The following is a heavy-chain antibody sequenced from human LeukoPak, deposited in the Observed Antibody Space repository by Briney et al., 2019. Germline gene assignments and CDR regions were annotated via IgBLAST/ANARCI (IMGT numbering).Heavy chain of an antibody. CDR1: GGSISITSYY. D-gene: IGHD3-10*01. CDR3: ARDAPYYYGSGTRNYYMDV. J-gene: IGHJ6*03. Sequence: SETLSLTCTVSGGSISITSYYWGWIRQPPGKGLEWIGSMYSSGSTYYNPSLKSRVTISVDTSKNQFSLKLSSVTAADTAVYYCARDAPYYYGSGTRNYYMDVWGKGTTVTISS. V-gene: IGHV4-39*07. CDR2: MYSSGST.